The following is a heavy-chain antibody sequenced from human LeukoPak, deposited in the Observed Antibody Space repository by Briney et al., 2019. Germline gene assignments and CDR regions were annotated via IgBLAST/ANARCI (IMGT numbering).Heavy chain of an antibody. V-gene: IGHV4-34*01. CDR2: ISYSGST. J-gene: IGHJ4*02. CDR1: GGSFSGYY. CDR3: ARGRYSSSWTFDY. D-gene: IGHD6-13*01. Sequence: PSETLSLTCAVYGGSFSGYYWSWIRQPPGKGLEWIGGISYSGSTYYNPSLKSRVTISVDTSKNQFSLKLSSVTAADTAVYYCARGRYSSSWTFDYWGQGTLVTVSS.